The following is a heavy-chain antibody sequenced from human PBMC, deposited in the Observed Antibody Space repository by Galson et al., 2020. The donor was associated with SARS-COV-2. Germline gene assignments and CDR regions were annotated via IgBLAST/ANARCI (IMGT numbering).Heavy chain of an antibody. V-gene: IGHV4-31*01. CDR2: IYYSGST. J-gene: IGHJ3*02. CDR3: ARVTTIFGVVANAFDI. CDR1: GGSISSGGYY. D-gene: IGHD3-3*01. Sequence: SETLSLTCTVSGGSISSGGYYWSWIRQHPGKGLEWLGYIYYSGSTYYNPSLKSLVTISVDTSKNQFSLKLSSVTAADTAVYYCARVTTIFGVVANAFDIWGQGTMVTVSS.